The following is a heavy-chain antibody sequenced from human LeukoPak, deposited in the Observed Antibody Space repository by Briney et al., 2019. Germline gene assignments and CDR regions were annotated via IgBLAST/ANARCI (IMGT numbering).Heavy chain of an antibody. J-gene: IGHJ3*02. CDR3: ARDGGITETRTDAFDI. CDR2: ISNSGNTI. D-gene: IGHD1-7*01. V-gene: IGHV3-11*01. Sequence: PGGSLRLSCAASGFTFSVYYMSWIRQAPGERLEWVSYISNSGNTIYYADSVKGRFTISRDNAKNSLYLQMNSLRAEDTAVYYCARDGGITETRTDAFDIWGQGTMVTVSS. CDR1: GFTFSVYY.